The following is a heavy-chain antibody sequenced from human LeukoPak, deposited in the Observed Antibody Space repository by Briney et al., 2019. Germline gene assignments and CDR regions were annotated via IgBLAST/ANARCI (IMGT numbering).Heavy chain of an antibody. Sequence: ASVKVSCKASGYTFTYRYLHWVRQAPGQALEWMGWITPFNGNTNYAQKFQDRVTITRDRSMSTAYMELSSLRSEDTAVYYCAAGNDYGGKGLFDYWGQGTLVTVSS. D-gene: IGHD4-23*01. J-gene: IGHJ4*02. V-gene: IGHV1-45*02. CDR2: ITPFNGNT. CDR3: AAGNDYGGKGLFDY. CDR1: GYTFTYRY.